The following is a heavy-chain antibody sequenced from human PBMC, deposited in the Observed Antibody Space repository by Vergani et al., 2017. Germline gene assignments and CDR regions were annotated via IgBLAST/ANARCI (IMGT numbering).Heavy chain of an antibody. V-gene: IGHV3-30-3*01. J-gene: IGHJ6*03. CDR1: GCTFSSYA. Sequence: QVQLVESGGGVVQPGRSLRLSCAASGCTFSSYAMHWVRQAPGKGLEVVAVISYDGSNKYYADSVKGRFTISRDNSKKTLYPQMNSLRAEDTAVYYCARVAIVATEGYYYYYMDVWGKGTTVTVSS. D-gene: IGHD5-12*01. CDR3: ARVAIVATEGYYYYYMDV. CDR2: ISYDGSNK.